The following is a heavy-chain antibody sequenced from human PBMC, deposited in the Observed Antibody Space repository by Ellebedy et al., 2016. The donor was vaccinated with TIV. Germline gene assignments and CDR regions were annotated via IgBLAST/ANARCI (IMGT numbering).Heavy chain of an antibody. Sequence: PGGSLRLSCAASGFTFSNYGIHWVRQAPGKGLEWVAIISSDGNIKYYADSVMGRFTISRDNAKNSLYLQMNSLKTEDTAVYYCTTSTGYCSSTSCRYYFDYWGQGTLVTVSS. CDR1: GFTFSNYG. CDR2: ISSDGNIK. J-gene: IGHJ4*02. D-gene: IGHD2-2*01. V-gene: IGHV3-30*03. CDR3: TTSTGYCSSTSCRYYFDY.